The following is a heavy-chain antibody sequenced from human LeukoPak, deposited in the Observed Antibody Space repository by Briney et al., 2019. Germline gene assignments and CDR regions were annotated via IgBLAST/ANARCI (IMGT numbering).Heavy chain of an antibody. V-gene: IGHV4-31*03. D-gene: IGHD2/OR15-2a*01. CDR1: GGSISSGGYY. Sequence: SSETLSLTCTVSGGSISSGGYYWSWIRQHPGKGLEWIGYIYYSGSTYYNPSLKSRVTISVDTSKNQSSLMLSSVTAADTAVYYCARVDFEGGLDYWGQGTLVTVSS. CDR3: ARVDFEGGLDY. J-gene: IGHJ4*02. CDR2: IYYSGST.